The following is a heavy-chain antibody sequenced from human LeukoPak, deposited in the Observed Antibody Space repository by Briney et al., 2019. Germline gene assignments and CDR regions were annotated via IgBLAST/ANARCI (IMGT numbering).Heavy chain of an antibody. CDR1: GFTFSTNS. J-gene: IGHJ4*02. CDR3: ARDTNWGFDY. Sequence: GGSLRLSCAASGFTFSTNSMNWVRQAPGKGLEWTSYITSTSSAKYYADSVKGRFTISRDNAKNLLYLQMNSLRDEDTALYYCARDTNWGFDYWGQGTLVTVSS. CDR2: ITSTSSAK. V-gene: IGHV3-48*02. D-gene: IGHD7-27*01.